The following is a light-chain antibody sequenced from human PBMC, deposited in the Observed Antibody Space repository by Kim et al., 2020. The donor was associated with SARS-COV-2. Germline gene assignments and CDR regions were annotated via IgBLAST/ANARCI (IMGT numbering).Light chain of an antibody. CDR3: TSYRNSGYV. V-gene: IGLV2-11*01. Sequence: QSALTQPRSVSGSPGQSVTISCTGTSSDVGGYNYVSWYQHHPGKAPKLMIYDVSKRPSGVPDRFSGSKSGNTASLTVSGLQAEDEADYYCTSYRNSGYVFGTGTKVTVL. CDR1: SSDVGGYNY. CDR2: DVS. J-gene: IGLJ1*01.